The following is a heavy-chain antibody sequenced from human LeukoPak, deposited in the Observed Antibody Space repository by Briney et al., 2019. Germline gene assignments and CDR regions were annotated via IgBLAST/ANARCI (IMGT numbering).Heavy chain of an antibody. Sequence: GGSLRLSCEASGFTFSSYWMTWVRQAPGKGLEWVSAISGSGGSTYYADSVKGRFTISRDNSKNTLYLQMNSLRAEDTAVYYCAKATGAAALPFDYWGQGTLVTVSS. CDR3: AKATGAAALPFDY. CDR2: ISGSGGST. CDR1: GFTFSSYW. D-gene: IGHD6-13*01. V-gene: IGHV3-23*01. J-gene: IGHJ4*02.